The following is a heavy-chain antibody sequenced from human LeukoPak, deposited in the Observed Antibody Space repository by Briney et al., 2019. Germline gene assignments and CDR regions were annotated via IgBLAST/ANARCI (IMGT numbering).Heavy chain of an antibody. Sequence: PGGSLRLSCAASGFTFSSYAMHWVRQAPGKGLEWVAVISYDGSNKYYADSVKGRFTISRDNSKNTLYLQMNSLRAEDTAVYYYARSHYTLPYYFDYWGQGTLVTVSS. CDR1: GFTFSSYA. CDR3: ARSHYTLPYYFDY. CDR2: ISYDGSNK. D-gene: IGHD1-26*01. J-gene: IGHJ4*02. V-gene: IGHV3-30-3*01.